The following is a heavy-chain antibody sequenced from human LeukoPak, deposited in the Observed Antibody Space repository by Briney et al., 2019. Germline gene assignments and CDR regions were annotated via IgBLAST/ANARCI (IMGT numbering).Heavy chain of an antibody. J-gene: IGHJ4*02. D-gene: IGHD5-18*01. V-gene: IGHV4-39*01. CDR1: GGSISSSGYY. CDR2: IYYSGST. Sequence: SETLSLTCTVSGGSISSSGYYWGWIRQPPGKGLEWIASIYYSGSTYYNPSLKSRVTISVDTSKNQFSLKLSSVTAADTAVYYCARKAYTAMAARHPTTLDYWGQGTLVTVSS. CDR3: ARKAYTAMAARHPTTLDY.